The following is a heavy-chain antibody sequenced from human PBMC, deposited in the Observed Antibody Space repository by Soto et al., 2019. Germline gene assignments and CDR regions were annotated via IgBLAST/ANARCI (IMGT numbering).Heavy chain of an antibody. CDR1: GFTFGDYA. D-gene: IGHD6-19*01. J-gene: IGHJ4*02. Sequence: EVQLEESGGGLVQPGRSLRLSCTASGFTFGDYAMSWVRQAPGKGLEWVGFIRSKAYGGTTEYAASVKGRFTISRDDSKSIAYLQMNSLTTEDTAVYYCTRNVIAVVWGQGTLVTVSS. CDR2: IRSKAYGGTT. CDR3: TRNVIAVV. V-gene: IGHV3-49*04.